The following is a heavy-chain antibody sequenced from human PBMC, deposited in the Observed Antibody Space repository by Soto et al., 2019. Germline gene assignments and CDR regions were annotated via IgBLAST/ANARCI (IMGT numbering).Heavy chain of an antibody. CDR2: IWYDGSNK. D-gene: IGHD3-3*01. J-gene: IGHJ4*02. Sequence: GGSLRLSCAASGFTFSSYGMHWVRQAPGKGLEWVAVIWYDGSNKYYADSVKGRFTISRDNSKNTLYLQMNSLRAEDTAVYYCARDLRGVATPFDYWGQGTLVTVSS. CDR1: GFTFSSYG. V-gene: IGHV3-33*01. CDR3: ARDLRGVATPFDY.